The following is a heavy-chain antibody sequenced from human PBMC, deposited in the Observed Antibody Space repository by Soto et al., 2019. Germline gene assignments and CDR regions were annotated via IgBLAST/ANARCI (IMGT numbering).Heavy chain of an antibody. CDR3: ARGKSRDAYNPLGY. Sequence: GGSLILSCAASWFTVINYYMSWVRQSPGRGLQWVSVIYTAGPTYYADSVKGRFTISRDGSKNTLYFQMDNLRAEDTATYYCARGKSRDAYNPLGYWGPGTLVTVSS. J-gene: IGHJ4*02. V-gene: IGHV3-53*01. CDR2: IYTAGPT. D-gene: IGHD1-1*01. CDR1: WFTVINYY.